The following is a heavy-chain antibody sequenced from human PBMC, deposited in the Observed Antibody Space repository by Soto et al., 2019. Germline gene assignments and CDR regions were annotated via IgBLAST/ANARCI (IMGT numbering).Heavy chain of an antibody. D-gene: IGHD4-17*01. CDR1: GFTFSNYA. V-gene: IGHV3-30-3*01. CDR2: ISYDGSNK. CDR3: ARETSVTAEYGMDV. Sequence: QVQLVESGGGVVQPGRSLRVSCAASGFTFSNYAMHWVRQAPGKGLEWVAVISYDGSNKYYADSVKGRFTISRDNFXNTLFVQMNSLRAEDTAVYYCARETSVTAEYGMDVWGQGTTVTVSS. J-gene: IGHJ6*02.